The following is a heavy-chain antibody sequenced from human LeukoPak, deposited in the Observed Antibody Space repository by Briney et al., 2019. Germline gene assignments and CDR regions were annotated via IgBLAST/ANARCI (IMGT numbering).Heavy chain of an antibody. CDR2: IYTSGST. CDR3: ARGGYYDSSADY. Sequence: SETLSLTCTVSGGSISSYYWSWIRQPAGKGRELVGRIYTSGSTNYNPSLKSRVTISVDTSKTQFSLKLRSVPAADTAVYYCARGGYYDSSADYWGQGTLVTVSS. CDR1: GGSISSYY. J-gene: IGHJ4*02. V-gene: IGHV4-4*07. D-gene: IGHD3-22*01.